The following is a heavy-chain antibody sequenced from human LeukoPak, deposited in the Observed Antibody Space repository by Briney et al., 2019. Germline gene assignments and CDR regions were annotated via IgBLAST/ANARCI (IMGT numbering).Heavy chain of an antibody. CDR3: ARIGTRTYSSGWLGDY. J-gene: IGHJ4*02. Sequence: GESLNISCKGSGYSFPSYWIGWVRQMPGKGLEWMGIIDPGDSDTRYSPSFQGQVTISADKSISTAYLQWSSLKASDTAMYYCARIGTRTYSSGWLGDYWGQGTLVTVSS. V-gene: IGHV5-51*01. D-gene: IGHD6-19*01. CDR1: GYSFPSYW. CDR2: IDPGDSDT.